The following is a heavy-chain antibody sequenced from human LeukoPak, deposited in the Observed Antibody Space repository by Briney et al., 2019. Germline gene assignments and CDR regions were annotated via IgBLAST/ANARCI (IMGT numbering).Heavy chain of an antibody. J-gene: IGHJ4*02. CDR2: IYSGGST. D-gene: IGHD6-13*01. V-gene: IGHV3-66*02. CDR3: ARAAAAAPFDY. Sequence: GGSLRLSCAASGFTVSSNYMSWVRQAPGKGLEWVSVIYSGGSTYYADSVKGRFTISRDNSKNTLYLQMNSLRAEDTAAYYCARAAAAAPFDYWGQGTLVTVSS. CDR1: GFTVSSNY.